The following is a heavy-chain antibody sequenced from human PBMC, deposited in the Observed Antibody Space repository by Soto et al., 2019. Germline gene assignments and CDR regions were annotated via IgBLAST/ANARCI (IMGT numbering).Heavy chain of an antibody. CDR2: IYPGDSDT. D-gene: IGHD4-4*01. V-gene: IGHV5-51*01. J-gene: IGHJ5*02. CDR1: GYSFTSYW. CDR3: ARRRRGVTTPLEGWFDP. Sequence: GESLKISCKGSGYSFTSYWIGWVRQMPGKGLEWMGIIYPGDSDTRYSPSFQGQVTISADKSISTAYLQWSSLKASDTAMYYCARRRRGVTTPLEGWFDPWGQGTLVTVSS.